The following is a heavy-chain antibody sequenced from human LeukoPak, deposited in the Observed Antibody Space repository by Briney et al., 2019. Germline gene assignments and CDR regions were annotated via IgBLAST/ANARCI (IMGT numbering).Heavy chain of an antibody. CDR2: INVEGNYI. D-gene: IGHD3-22*01. V-gene: IGHV3-74*01. CDR1: GFTVSRYW. J-gene: IGHJ4*02. CDR3: ARVEHYYDSSGYSAWDY. Sequence: PGKSLRLSCAASGFTVSRYWMHWVRQAPGKGLVWVARINVEGNYIDYAESVKGRFTISRDNAKSSLYLQMNSLRAEDTAVYYCARVEHYYDSSGYSAWDYWGQGTLVTVSS.